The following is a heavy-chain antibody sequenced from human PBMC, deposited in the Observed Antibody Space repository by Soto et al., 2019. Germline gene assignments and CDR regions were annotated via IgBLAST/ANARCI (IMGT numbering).Heavy chain of an antibody. D-gene: IGHD2-15*01. J-gene: IGHJ3*02. V-gene: IGHV3-48*03. CDR1: GFTFSSFE. CDR2: INSGGTNR. Sequence: PGGSLRLSCAASGFTFSSFEMNWFRQAPGKGLEWVSYINSGGTNRYYADSVKGRFTISRDDAKNSLFLQMNSLRSEDTAVYYCAKDPRGWPYAFDIWGQGTMVTVSS. CDR3: AKDPRGWPYAFDI.